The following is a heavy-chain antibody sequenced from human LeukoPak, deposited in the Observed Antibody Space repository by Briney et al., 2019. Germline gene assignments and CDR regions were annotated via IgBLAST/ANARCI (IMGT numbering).Heavy chain of an antibody. J-gene: IGHJ4*02. V-gene: IGHV1-46*01. CDR2: INPSGGST. CDR3: AGDEARDGYTNYLDY. D-gene: IGHD5-24*01. CDR1: GYTFTNYY. Sequence: ASVKVSCKTSGYTFTNYYIHWVRQAPGQGLEWMGIINPSGGSTVYLQKFQDRVTMTRDTSTSTVSMELGSLRSEDTAVYYCAGDEARDGYTNYLDYWGLGTLVTVSS.